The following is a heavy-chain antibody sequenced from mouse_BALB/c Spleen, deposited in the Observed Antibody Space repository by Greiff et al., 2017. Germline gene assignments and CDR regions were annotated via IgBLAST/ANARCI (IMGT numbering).Heavy chain of an antibody. CDR2: IWAGGST. CDR3: ARRAVGAMDY. CDR1: GFSLTSYG. J-gene: IGHJ4*01. Sequence: VKLVESGPGLVAPSQSLSITCTVSGFSLTSYGVHWVRQPPGKGLEWLGVIWAGGSTNYNSALMSRLSISKDNSKSQVFSKMNSLQTDDTAMYYCARRAVGAMDYWGQGTSVTVSS. V-gene: IGHV2-9*02. D-gene: IGHD1-1*01.